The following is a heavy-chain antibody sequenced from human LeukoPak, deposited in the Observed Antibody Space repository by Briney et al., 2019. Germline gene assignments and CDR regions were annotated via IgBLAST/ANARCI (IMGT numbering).Heavy chain of an antibody. D-gene: IGHD6-19*01. Sequence: SETLSLTCSVSGGSLTSTNYFWVWIRQPPGKGLNWIGNIYYGGNTYYNPSLKSQVTITLDTSKNQFSLKLSSVTAADMAIYYCARGDPVAGHFGFWGQGTLVTVSS. V-gene: IGHV4-39*07. CDR3: ARGDPVAGHFGF. CDR1: GGSLTSTNYF. J-gene: IGHJ4*02. CDR2: IYYGGNT.